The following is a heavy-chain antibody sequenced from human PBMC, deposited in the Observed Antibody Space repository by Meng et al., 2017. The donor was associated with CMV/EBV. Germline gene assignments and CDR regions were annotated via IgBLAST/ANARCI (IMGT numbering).Heavy chain of an antibody. D-gene: IGHD1-26*01. CDR1: GGSVSSNNYY. Sequence: CTVSGGSVSSNNYYWTWIRQPPGKGMEWIGYIYKSGSNNYNPSLKSRVTISADTSKNQFSLKLSSVTAADTAVYYCARDNLGGSYDYWGQGTLVTVSS. CDR2: IYKSGSN. V-gene: IGHV4-61*01. J-gene: IGHJ4*02. CDR3: ARDNLGGSYDY.